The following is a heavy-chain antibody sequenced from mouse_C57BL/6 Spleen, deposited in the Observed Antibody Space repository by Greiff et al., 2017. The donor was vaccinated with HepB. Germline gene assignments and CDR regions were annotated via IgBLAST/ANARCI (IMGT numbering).Heavy chain of an antibody. CDR3: ARPLEGHFDY. CDR2: IHPNSGST. Sequence: VQLQQSGAELVKPGASVKLSCKASGYTFTSYWMHWVKQRPGQGLEWIGMIHPNSGSTNYNEKFKSKATLTVDKSSSTAYMQLSSLTSEDSAVYYGARPLEGHFDYWGQGTTLTVSS. J-gene: IGHJ2*01. D-gene: IGHD6-1*01. V-gene: IGHV1-64*01. CDR1: GYTFTSYW.